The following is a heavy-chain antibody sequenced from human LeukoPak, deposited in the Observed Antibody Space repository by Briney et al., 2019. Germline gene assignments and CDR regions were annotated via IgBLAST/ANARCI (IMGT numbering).Heavy chain of an antibody. Sequence: PSETLSLTCTVSGGSISSGDYYWRWIRQPPGKGLEWIGYIYYSGSTYYNPSLKSRVTISVDTSKNQFSLKLSSVTAADTAVYYCARVSDSKGGDYWGQGTLVTVSS. V-gene: IGHV4-30-4*01. CDR2: IYYSGST. CDR3: ARVSDSKGGDY. D-gene: IGHD3-22*01. J-gene: IGHJ4*02. CDR1: GGSISSGDYY.